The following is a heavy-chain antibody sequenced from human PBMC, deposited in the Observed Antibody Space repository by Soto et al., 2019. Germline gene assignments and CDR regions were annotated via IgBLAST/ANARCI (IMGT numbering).Heavy chain of an antibody. CDR3: AREPPPAGDYYYYYGMDV. CDR2: ISYDGGHK. V-gene: IGHV3-33*05. CDR1: GFTFITYG. J-gene: IGHJ6*02. D-gene: IGHD6-25*01. Sequence: QVQLVESGGGVVQPGRSLRLSCAASGFTFITYGMHWVRQAPGKGLEWVAVISYDGGHKYYADSVKGRFTISRDNSKNTLYLQMNSLRAEDTAVYYCAREPPPAGDYYYYYGMDVWGQGTTVTVSS.